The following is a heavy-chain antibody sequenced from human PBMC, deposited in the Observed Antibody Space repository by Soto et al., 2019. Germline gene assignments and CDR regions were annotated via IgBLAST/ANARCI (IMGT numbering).Heavy chain of an antibody. CDR1: GFSFGSSW. CDR2: IKKDGSQI. D-gene: IGHD2-21*01. J-gene: IGHJ3*02. CDR3: ARDVAAGSSILYLDAFEI. Sequence: EVQLVESGGGLVQPGGSLRLSCVASGFSFGSSWMTWVRQAPGKGLEWVANIKKDGSQISYLDSVRVRFTISRDNAKNSLYLQKNSLRSEDTALYDCARDVAAGSSILYLDAFEICGHGTMVTGSS. V-gene: IGHV3-7*05.